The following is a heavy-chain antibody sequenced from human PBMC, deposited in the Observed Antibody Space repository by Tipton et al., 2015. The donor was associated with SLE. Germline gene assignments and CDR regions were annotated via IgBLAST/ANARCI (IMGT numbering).Heavy chain of an antibody. D-gene: IGHD2-2*01. CDR2: IWYDGSYE. J-gene: IGHJ3*01. Sequence: SLRLSCAASGFTFSSFGMHWVRQAPGKGLEWVALIWYDGSYEFYADSVKGRFTISRDNSKNTLYVQMNSLRAEDTAVYYCARDPRITMPLDAFDVWGQGTMVTVSS. CDR1: GFTFSSFG. V-gene: IGHV3-33*01. CDR3: ARDPRITMPLDAFDV.